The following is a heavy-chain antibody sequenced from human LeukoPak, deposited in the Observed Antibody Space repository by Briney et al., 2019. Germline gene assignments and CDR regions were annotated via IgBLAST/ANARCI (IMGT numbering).Heavy chain of an antibody. V-gene: IGHV3-33*01. CDR2: IWCDGSNK. CDR1: RFTFSSYG. Sequence: GGSLRLSCAASRFTFSSYGMHWVRQAAGKGLEWVAVIWCDGSNKYYADSVKGRLTISRDNSKNTLYLQMNSIRAEDTAMYYCERGDLGVVVAANPEGYYYGMDVWGKGTTVTVSS. CDR3: ERGDLGVVVAANPEGYYYGMDV. D-gene: IGHD2-15*01. J-gene: IGHJ6*04.